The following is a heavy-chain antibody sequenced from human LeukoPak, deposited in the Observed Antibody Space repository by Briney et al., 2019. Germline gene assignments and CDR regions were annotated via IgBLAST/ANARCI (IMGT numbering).Heavy chain of an antibody. CDR1: GFTFSGFA. V-gene: IGHV3-23*01. J-gene: IGHJ6*01. CDR2: ISGSGDNT. CDR3: AKMKGHTIPKYYMDV. D-gene: IGHD5-24*01. Sequence: PGGSLRLSCAASGFTFSGFAMSWVRRTPGKGLEWVSGISGSGDNTLYADSVKVLFTISRDNSKNQLYLEMNSLKAEDTAIYYCAKMKGHTIPKYYMDVWGQGTTVTVSS.